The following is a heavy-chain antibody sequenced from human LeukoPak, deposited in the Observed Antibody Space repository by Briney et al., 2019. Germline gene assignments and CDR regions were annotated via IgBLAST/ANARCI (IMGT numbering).Heavy chain of an antibody. CDR1: GYSFTNYG. D-gene: IGHD1-26*01. CDR3: ARKSGSYLEDY. CDR2: ISPNDVNT. Sequence: GASVKVSCKASGYSFTNYGITWVRQAPGQGPEWMGWISPNDVNTHFAQKLQGRVTMTTDTSTSAAYMELRSLRSDDTAVYYCARKSGSYLEDYWGQGTLVTVSS. J-gene: IGHJ4*02. V-gene: IGHV1-18*01.